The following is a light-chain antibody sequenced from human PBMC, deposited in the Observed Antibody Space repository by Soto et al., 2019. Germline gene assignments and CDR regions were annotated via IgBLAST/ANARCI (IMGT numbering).Light chain of an antibody. CDR2: GTS. CDR3: QQYENSPWT. V-gene: IGKV3-20*01. Sequence: EIVLTQSPGILSLSPGERATLSCRASQSVSNDFLAWLQQKPGQAPRLLLYGTSTRATGVPDRFSGSGSGTDFTLTISRVEPEDFAVYYCQQYENSPWTFGQGTKVDI. J-gene: IGKJ1*01. CDR1: QSVSNDF.